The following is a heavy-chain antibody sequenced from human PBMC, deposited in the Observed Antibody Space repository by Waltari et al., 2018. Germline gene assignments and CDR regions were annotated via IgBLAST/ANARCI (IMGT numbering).Heavy chain of an antibody. D-gene: IGHD3-9*01. Sequence: QVQLQESGPGLVRPSQTLSLTCTVSGCSISIVSVCWTWIRQPAGKGLEWVGHIFTSGSTKYNPSLKSRVSVSLDTSENQFSLRLSSVTAADTAVYYCARDEARYYDIMTGGGYYGLDVWGQGTTVTVSS. J-gene: IGHJ6*02. CDR2: IFTSGST. CDR3: ARDEARYYDIMTGGGYYGLDV. V-gene: IGHV4-61*02. CDR1: GCSISIVSVC.